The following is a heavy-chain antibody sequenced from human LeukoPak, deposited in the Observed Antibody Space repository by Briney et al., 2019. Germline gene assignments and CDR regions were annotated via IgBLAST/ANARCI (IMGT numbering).Heavy chain of an antibody. CDR1: GYTFTSYG. Sequence: GASVKVSCKASGYTFTSYGISWVRQAPGQGLEWMGWISAYNGNTNYVQKLQGRVTMTTDTSTSTAYMELRSLRSDDTAVYYCARNLYYDSSGYYYDWFDPWGQGTLVTVSS. CDR2: ISAYNGNT. J-gene: IGHJ5*02. D-gene: IGHD3-22*01. V-gene: IGHV1-18*01. CDR3: ARNLYYDSSGYYYDWFDP.